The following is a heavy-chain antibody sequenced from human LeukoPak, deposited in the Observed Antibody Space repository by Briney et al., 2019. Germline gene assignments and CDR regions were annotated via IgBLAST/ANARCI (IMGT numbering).Heavy chain of an antibody. V-gene: IGHV1-2*02. CDR3: ARGRDYYDNSGVDC. D-gene: IGHD3-22*01. CDR2: INPNSGGT. Sequence: ASVKVSCKASGYSFTANYMHWVRQAPGHGLEWMGWINPNSGGTNYGQKFQGRVTMTRDTSISTVYVELSSLRSDDTVVYYCARGRDYYDNSGVDCWGQGTLVTVSS. CDR1: GYSFTANY. J-gene: IGHJ4*02.